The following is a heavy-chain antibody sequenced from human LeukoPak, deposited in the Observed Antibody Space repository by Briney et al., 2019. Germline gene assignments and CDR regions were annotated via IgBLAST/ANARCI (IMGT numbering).Heavy chain of an antibody. CDR2: IYHSGST. Sequence: PSETLSLTCAVSGGSISSGGYSWSWIRQPPGKGLEWIGYIYHSGSTYYNPSLKSRVTISVDRSKNQFSLKLSSVTAADTAVYYCARGRGITFGTTGFDPWGQGTLVTVSS. V-gene: IGHV4-30-2*01. J-gene: IGHJ5*02. D-gene: IGHD3-16*01. CDR3: ARGRGITFGTTGFDP. CDR1: GGSISSGGYS.